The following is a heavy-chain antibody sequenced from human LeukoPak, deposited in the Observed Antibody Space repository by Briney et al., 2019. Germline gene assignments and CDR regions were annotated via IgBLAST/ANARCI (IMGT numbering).Heavy chain of an antibody. D-gene: IGHD3-10*01. Sequence: PSETLSLTCAVYGGSFSGYYWSWIRQPPGKGLEWIGEINHSGSTNYNPSLKSRVTISVDTSENQFSLKLSSVTAADTAVYYCARGFPDYGSGSQGDAFDIWGQGTMVTVSS. CDR3: ARGFPDYGSGSQGDAFDI. CDR2: INHSGST. V-gene: IGHV4-34*01. CDR1: GGSFSGYY. J-gene: IGHJ3*02.